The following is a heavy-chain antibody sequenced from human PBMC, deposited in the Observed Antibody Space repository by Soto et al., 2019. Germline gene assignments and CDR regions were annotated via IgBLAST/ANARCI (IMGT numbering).Heavy chain of an antibody. V-gene: IGHV3-23*01. J-gene: IGHJ4*02. CDR1: GFTFSGHA. Sequence: PGGSLRLSCAASGFTFSGHAMSWVRQAPGKGLEWVSAISGSGGSTYYADSVKGRFTISRDNAKNSLYLQMNSLRAEDTAVYYCARDGSSGWYKDYWGQGTLVTVSS. D-gene: IGHD6-19*01. CDR3: ARDGSSGWYKDY. CDR2: ISGSGGST.